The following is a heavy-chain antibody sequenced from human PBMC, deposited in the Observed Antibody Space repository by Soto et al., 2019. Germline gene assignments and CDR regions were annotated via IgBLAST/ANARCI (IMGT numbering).Heavy chain of an antibody. V-gene: IGHV1-18*01. CDR2: ISAYNGNT. Sequence: ASGKVSFKGSGYTFSSTGIWWGRQGPGQRLEWMGWISAYNGNTNYAQKLQGRVTMTTDTSTSTAYMELRSLRSDDTAVYYCARDAAGRLFYYYYGMDVWGQGTTVTVSS. CDR3: ARDAAGRLFYYYYGMDV. CDR1: GYTFSSTG. J-gene: IGHJ6*02. D-gene: IGHD3-10*01.